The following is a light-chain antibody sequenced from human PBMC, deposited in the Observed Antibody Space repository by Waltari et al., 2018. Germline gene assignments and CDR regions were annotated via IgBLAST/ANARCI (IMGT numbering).Light chain of an antibody. Sequence: SYELTQPPSVSVSPGQTASITCPGDKLGDKYACWYQQKPGQSPLLVVYQDTKRPSGIPERFSGSKSGDTASLTITGTQAMDEADYYCQAWDNVPHVVFGGGTKLTV. J-gene: IGLJ2*01. CDR2: QDT. V-gene: IGLV3-1*01. CDR1: KLGDKY. CDR3: QAWDNVPHVV.